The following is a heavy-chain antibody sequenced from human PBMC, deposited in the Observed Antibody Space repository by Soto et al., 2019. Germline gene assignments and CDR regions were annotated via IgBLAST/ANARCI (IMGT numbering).Heavy chain of an antibody. CDR1: GGSFSGYY. D-gene: IGHD2-21*02. V-gene: IGHV4-34*01. J-gene: IGHJ6*02. Sequence: SETLSLTCAVYGGSFSGYYWTWIRQPPGKGLEWIGEINHSGTINFNPSLKSRLTISLDTSKKHFSLKLSSVTDADTAAYYCARADRTLVTSYSLDVWGQGTTVTVSS. CDR2: INHSGTI. CDR3: ARADRTLVTSYSLDV.